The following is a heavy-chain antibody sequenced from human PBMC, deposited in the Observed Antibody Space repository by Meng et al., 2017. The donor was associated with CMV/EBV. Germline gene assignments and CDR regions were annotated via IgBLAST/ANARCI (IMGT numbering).Heavy chain of an antibody. Sequence: GGSLRLSCAASGFTFSSYSMNWVRQAPGKGLEWVASISSSNSYIYYADSVKGRSTISRDKAKNTLYLQMNSLRAEDTAVYYCARAVAGNFDYWGQGTLVTVSS. CDR1: GFTFSSYS. J-gene: IGHJ4*02. CDR3: ARAVAGNFDY. D-gene: IGHD6-19*01. CDR2: ISSSNSYI. V-gene: IGHV3-21*01.